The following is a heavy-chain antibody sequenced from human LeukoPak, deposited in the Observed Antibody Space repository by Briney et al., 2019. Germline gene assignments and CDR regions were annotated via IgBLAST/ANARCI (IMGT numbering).Heavy chain of an antibody. D-gene: IGHD3-22*01. CDR2: INHSRST. CDR1: GGSFSGYY. V-gene: IGHV4-34*01. J-gene: IGHJ3*02. Sequence: SETLSLTCAVYGGSFSGYYWSWIRQPPGKGLEWIGEINHSRSTNYNPSLKSRVTISVDTSKNQFSLKLSSVTAADTAVYYCARIPVYDSVFDAFDIWGQGTMVTVSS. CDR3: ARIPVYDSVFDAFDI.